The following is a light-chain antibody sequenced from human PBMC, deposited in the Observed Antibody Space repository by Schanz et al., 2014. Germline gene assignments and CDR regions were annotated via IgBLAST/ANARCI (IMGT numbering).Light chain of an antibody. V-gene: IGKV3D-7*01. J-gene: IGKJ4*01. CDR1: QSVSSSY. Sequence: EIVLTQSPGTLSLSPGERATLSCRASQSVSSSYLAWYQQKPGQAPRLLIYGASTRATGIPARLSASGSGTDFTLTINSLQAEDVAVYYCQQYYISPLTFGGGTKVEIK. CDR2: GAS. CDR3: QQYYISPLT.